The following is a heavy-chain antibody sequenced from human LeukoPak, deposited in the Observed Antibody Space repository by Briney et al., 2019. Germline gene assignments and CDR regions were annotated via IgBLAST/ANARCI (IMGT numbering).Heavy chain of an antibody. CDR2: ISAYNGNT. V-gene: IGHV1-18*01. J-gene: IGHJ4*02. CDR3: ARDRGYGDYVRLDY. D-gene: IGHD4-17*01. Sequence: VSVKVSCKASGYTFTSYGISWVRQAPGQGLEWMGWISAYNGNTNYAQKLQGRVTMTTDTSTSTAYMELRSLRSDDTAVYYCARDRGYGDYVRLDYWGQGTLVTVSS. CDR1: GYTFTSYG.